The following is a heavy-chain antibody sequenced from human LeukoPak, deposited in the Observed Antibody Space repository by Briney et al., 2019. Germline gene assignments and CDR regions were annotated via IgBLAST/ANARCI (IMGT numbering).Heavy chain of an antibody. V-gene: IGHV5-51*01. Sequence: GESLKISCKGSGYTFTSYWSGWVRQLHGKGLEWMGIIYPGDSDTRYSPSFQGQVTISADKSISTAYLQWSSLQASDTAMYYCARRVWFGESRTTWFDLWGQGTLVTVSS. CDR3: ARRVWFGESRTTWFDL. J-gene: IGHJ5*02. CDR2: IYPGDSDT. D-gene: IGHD3-10*01. CDR1: GYTFTSYW.